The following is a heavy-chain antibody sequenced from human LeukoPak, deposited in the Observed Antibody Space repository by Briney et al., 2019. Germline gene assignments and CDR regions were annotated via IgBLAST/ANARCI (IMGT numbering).Heavy chain of an antibody. D-gene: IGHD3-16*01. Sequence: PGGALSLSWAASGFPFGSNYMSWVRQAPGKGLGGVSVIYSGGSTYYADSAQGRFTISRDNFKNTLYLHINSLRAEGTAVFLFGRGGAFDIWGQGTVVTVSS. J-gene: IGHJ3*02. V-gene: IGHV3-53*01. CDR3: GRGGAFDI. CDR1: GFPFGSNY. CDR2: IYSGGST.